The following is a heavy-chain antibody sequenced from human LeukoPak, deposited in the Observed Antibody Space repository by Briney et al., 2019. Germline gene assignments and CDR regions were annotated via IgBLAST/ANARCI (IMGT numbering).Heavy chain of an antibody. V-gene: IGHV3-30-3*01. J-gene: IGHJ6*02. Sequence: GRSLRLSCAASGFTFSSYAMHWVRQAPGKGLEWVAVISYDGSNKYYADSVKGRFTISRDNSKNTLYLQMNSLRAEDTAVYYCARDRRLYSSSWLQNYYYYYYGMDAWGQGTTVTVSS. D-gene: IGHD6-13*01. CDR3: ARDRRLYSSSWLQNYYYYYYGMDA. CDR1: GFTFSSYA. CDR2: ISYDGSNK.